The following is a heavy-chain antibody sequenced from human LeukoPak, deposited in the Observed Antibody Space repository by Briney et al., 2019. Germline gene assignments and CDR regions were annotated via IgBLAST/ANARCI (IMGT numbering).Heavy chain of an antibody. V-gene: IGHV4-39*01. J-gene: IGHJ4*02. Sequence: SETLSLTCTVSGVSISSSSYYWGWIRQPPGKGLEWIGSIYYSGSTYYNPSLKSRVTISVDTSKNQFSLKLSSVTAADTAVYYCRAVAAPDYWGQGTLVTVSS. CDR3: RAVAAPDY. CDR2: IYYSGST. CDR1: GVSISSSSYY. D-gene: IGHD6-19*01.